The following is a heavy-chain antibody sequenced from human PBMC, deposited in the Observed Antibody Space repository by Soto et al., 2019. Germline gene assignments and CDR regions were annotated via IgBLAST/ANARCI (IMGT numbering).Heavy chain of an antibody. J-gene: IGHJ6*02. CDR1: GGTFSSYA. CDR3: ARVIARHYFDNRKGLSGMGV. Sequence: QVQLVQSGAEVKKPGSSVKVSCKASGGTFSSYAISWVRQAPGQGLEWMGGIIPIFGTANYAQEFQGRVTITADESTRTAYMEVSSLGSEDTAVYFCARVIARHYFDNRKGLSGMGVWGQGTTVTVSS. CDR2: IIPIFGTA. V-gene: IGHV1-69*01. D-gene: IGHD3-22*01.